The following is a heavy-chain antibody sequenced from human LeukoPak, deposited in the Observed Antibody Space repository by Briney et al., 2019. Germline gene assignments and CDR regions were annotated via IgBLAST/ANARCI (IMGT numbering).Heavy chain of an antibody. D-gene: IGHD3-16*01. CDR2: ISGSGGST. Sequence: PGGSLRLSCAASGFTFSSYAMSWVRQAPGKGLEWVSAISGSGGSTYYADFVKGRFTISRDNSKNTLYLQMNSLRAEDTAVYYCARAFGFIPRYAFDIWGQGTMVTVSS. V-gene: IGHV3-23*01. CDR3: ARAFGFIPRYAFDI. J-gene: IGHJ3*02. CDR1: GFTFSSYA.